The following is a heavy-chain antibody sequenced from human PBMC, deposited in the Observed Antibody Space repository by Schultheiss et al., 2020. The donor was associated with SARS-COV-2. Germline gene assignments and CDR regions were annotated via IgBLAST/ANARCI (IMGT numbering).Heavy chain of an antibody. J-gene: IGHJ6*02. V-gene: IGHV4-59*01. CDR2: IYYSGST. CDR3: ARVQHYYYGMDV. CDR1: GGSISSYY. Sequence: SETLSLTCAVSGGSISSYYWSWIRKPPGKGLEWIGYIYYSGSTNYNPSLKSRVTISVDTSKNQFSLKLSSVTAADTAVYYCARVQHYYYGMDVWGQGTTVTVSS.